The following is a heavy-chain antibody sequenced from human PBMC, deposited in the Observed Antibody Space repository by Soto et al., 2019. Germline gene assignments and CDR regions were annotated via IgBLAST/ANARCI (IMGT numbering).Heavy chain of an antibody. CDR2: ISYDGSNK. V-gene: IGHV3-30*18. Sequence: GGSLRLSCAASGFTFSSYGMHWVRQAPGKGLEWVAVISYDGSNKYYADSVKGRFTISRDNSKNTLYLQMNSLRAEDTAVYYCAEGGYSSSWSRRHLYYYSMDVWGQGTTVTVSS. D-gene: IGHD6-13*01. CDR3: AEGGYSSSWSRRHLYYYSMDV. J-gene: IGHJ6*02. CDR1: GFTFSSYG.